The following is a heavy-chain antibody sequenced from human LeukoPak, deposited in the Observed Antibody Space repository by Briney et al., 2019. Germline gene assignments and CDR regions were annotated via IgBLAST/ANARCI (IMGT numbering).Heavy chain of an antibody. J-gene: IGHJ3*01. D-gene: IGHD4-17*01. V-gene: IGHV4-59*11. Sequence: SETLSLTCAVSDDSFSSHYWTWIRQPPGKGLEWIGYISYIGTTNYNPSLKSRVTISIDTSKNQFSLKLSSVTAADTAVYYCARDLVTVTKGFDFWGQGRMVSVSS. CDR3: ARDLVTVTKGFDF. CDR1: DDSFSSHY. CDR2: ISYIGTT.